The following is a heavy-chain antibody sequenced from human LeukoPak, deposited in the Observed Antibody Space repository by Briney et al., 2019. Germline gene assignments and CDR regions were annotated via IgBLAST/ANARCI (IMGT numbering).Heavy chain of an antibody. Sequence: GGSLRLSCAASEFTFSSYGMHWVRQAPGKGLEWVAFIRYDGSIKYYADSVKGRFTISRDNSQNTLYLQMNGLRAEDTAVYYCAKARDDFGVDTIDSWGQGTLVTVSS. J-gene: IGHJ4*02. CDR3: AKARDDFGVDTIDS. V-gene: IGHV3-30*02. D-gene: IGHD3-3*01. CDR2: IRYDGSIK. CDR1: EFTFSSYG.